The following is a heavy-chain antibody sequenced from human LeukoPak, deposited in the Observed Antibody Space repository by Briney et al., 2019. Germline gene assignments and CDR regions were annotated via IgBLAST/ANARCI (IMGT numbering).Heavy chain of an antibody. CDR3: ARDLTRNDFWSGYGY. V-gene: IGHV4-59*01. J-gene: IGHJ4*02. CDR2: IYYSGST. D-gene: IGHD3-3*01. CDR1: GGSISSYY. Sequence: PSETLSLTCTVSGGSISSYYWSWIRQPPGKGLEWIGYIYYSGSTNYNPSLKSRVTISVDTSKNQFPLKLSSVTAADTAVYYCARDLTRNDFWSGYGYWGQGTLVTVSS.